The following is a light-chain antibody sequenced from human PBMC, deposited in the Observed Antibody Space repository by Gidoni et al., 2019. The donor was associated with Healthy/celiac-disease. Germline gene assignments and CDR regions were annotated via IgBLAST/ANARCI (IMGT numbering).Light chain of an antibody. Sequence: SYELTQPPSVSVSPGQTASQKPGQSPVLVIYQDSERPSGIPELFSGSNSGNTATLTISGTQAMDEADYYCQAWDSSTVIFGGGTKLTVL. CDR2: QDS. CDR3: QAWDSSTVI. V-gene: IGLV3-1*01. J-gene: IGLJ2*01.